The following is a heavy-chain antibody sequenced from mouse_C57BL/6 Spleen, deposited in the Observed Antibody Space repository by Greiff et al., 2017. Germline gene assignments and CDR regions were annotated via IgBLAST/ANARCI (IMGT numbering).Heavy chain of an antibody. D-gene: IGHD2-4*01. J-gene: IGHJ2*01. Sequence: VQLQQSGAELVKPGASVKLSCTASGFNIKDYYMHWVKQRTEQGLEWIGRIDPEDGGTKYAPKFQGKATITADTSSNTAYLQLSSLTSEDTAVYDCARLDYDYARAHFDYWGQGTTLTVSS. V-gene: IGHV14-2*01. CDR3: ARLDYDYARAHFDY. CDR1: GFNIKDYY. CDR2: IDPEDGGT.